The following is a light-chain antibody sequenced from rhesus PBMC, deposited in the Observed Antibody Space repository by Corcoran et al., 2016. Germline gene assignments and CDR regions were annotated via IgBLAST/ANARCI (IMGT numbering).Light chain of an antibody. J-gene: IGLJ1*01. CDR3: SSDASSNTFI. CDR1: SSDIGGDNR. Sequence: QAAPTRSPSVSASPGQSVTISCPATSSDIGGDNRVSWYQQHPGKAPELMIYEVSKRPSGVSDRFSGSKSDNTASLTISGLQAEDEAHYYCSSDASSNTFIFGAGTRLTVL. V-gene: IGLV2-13*03. CDR2: EVS.